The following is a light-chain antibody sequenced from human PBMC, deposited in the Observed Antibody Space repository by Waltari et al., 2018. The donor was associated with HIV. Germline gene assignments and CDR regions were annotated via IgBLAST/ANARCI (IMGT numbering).Light chain of an antibody. CDR1: SSDIGGYNY. CDR2: EVS. V-gene: IGLV2-14*01. Sequence: QSVLTQPASVSGSPGQSITISCTGTSSDIGGYNYVSWYQQPPGKAPKLLIYEVSNRPSGVSYRFSGSRSGNTASLTISGLQAEDEADYFCSSYAGSSIFVVFGGGTKLTVL. J-gene: IGLJ2*01. CDR3: SSYAGSSIFVV.